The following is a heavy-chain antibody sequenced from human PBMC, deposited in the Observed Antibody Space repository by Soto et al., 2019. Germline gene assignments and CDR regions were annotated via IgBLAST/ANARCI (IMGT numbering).Heavy chain of an antibody. CDR1: GFTFSHYG. CDR3: ARYSGKYQTAIDY. CDR2: ISYDGSNK. V-gene: IGHV3-30*03. J-gene: IGHJ4*02. Sequence: QVQLVESGGGVVQPGRSLRLSCAASGFTFSHYGIHWVRQAPGKGLEWLAVISYDGSNKHYADSVKGRFTVSRDNSKNTLYLQMNSLRADDTAVYFCARYSGKYQTAIDYWGQGTLVTVSS. D-gene: IGHD1-26*01.